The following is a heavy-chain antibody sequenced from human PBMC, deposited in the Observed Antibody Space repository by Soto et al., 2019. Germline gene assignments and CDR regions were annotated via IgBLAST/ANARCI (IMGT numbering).Heavy chain of an antibody. Sequence: SETLSLTCAVYGGSFSDYFWTWIRQPPGKGLEWIGHIIHSGSTNFNPSLESRVAMSVDTSKNHFSLNLSSVTAADMAVYYCAREGSYSAYNFAHGIQLWSFDFWGQGALVTVSS. CDR1: GGSFSDYF. V-gene: IGHV4-34*12. J-gene: IGHJ4*02. CDR2: IIHSGST. CDR3: AREGSYSAYNFAHGIQLWSFDF. D-gene: IGHD5-12*01.